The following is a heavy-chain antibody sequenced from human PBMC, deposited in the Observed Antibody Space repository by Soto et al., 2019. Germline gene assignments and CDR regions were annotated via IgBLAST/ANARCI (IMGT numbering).Heavy chain of an antibody. CDR3: AAVSPGYCSSTSCYRSYYYYGMDV. Sequence: ASVKVSCKASGYTFTSYAMHWVRQAPGQRLEWMGWINAGNGNTKYSQKLQGRVTITRDTSASTAYMELSSLRSEDTAVYYCAAVSPGYCSSTSCYRSYYYYGMDVWGQGTTVTVSS. CDR2: INAGNGNT. CDR1: GYTFTSYA. J-gene: IGHJ6*02. D-gene: IGHD2-2*02. V-gene: IGHV1-3*01.